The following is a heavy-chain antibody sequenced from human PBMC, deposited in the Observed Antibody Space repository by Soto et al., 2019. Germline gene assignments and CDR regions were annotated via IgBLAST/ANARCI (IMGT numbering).Heavy chain of an antibody. CDR2: IVASGFTT. D-gene: IGHD2-15*01. Sequence: GGSLRLSCAASGFTFSSYGMSWVRQAPGKGLEWVSGIVASGFTTYYADSVKGRFTISRDNSKNTLYLQMNSLRAEDTAVYYCAKQEVADYFDCWGQGTLVTVSS. J-gene: IGHJ4*02. CDR3: AKQEVADYFDC. CDR1: GFTFSSYG. V-gene: IGHV3-23*01.